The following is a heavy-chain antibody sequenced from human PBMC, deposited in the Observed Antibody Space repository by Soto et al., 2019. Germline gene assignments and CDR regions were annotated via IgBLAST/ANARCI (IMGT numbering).Heavy chain of an antibody. V-gene: IGHV3-74*01. J-gene: IGHJ4*02. D-gene: IGHD3-16*01. CDR3: ARFQGHYIWGSYSLDY. Sequence: GGSLRLSCSASGFAFSGYWMHWVRQTPGKGLVWVSGISGDERYIHYADSVEGRFTISRDNAKNTLDLQMNSLRAEDTAVYHCARFQGHYIWGSYSLDYWGQGTLVTVSS. CDR1: GFAFSGYW. CDR2: ISGDERYI.